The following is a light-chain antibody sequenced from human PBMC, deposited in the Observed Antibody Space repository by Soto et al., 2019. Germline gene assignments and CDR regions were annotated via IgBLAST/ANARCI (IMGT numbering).Light chain of an antibody. J-gene: IGLJ2*01. CDR3: QSYDSSLNVV. V-gene: IGLV1-40*01. Sequence: QSVLTQPPSVSGAPGQRVTISCTGGSSNIGAGYDVHWYHQLPGTAPKLLIYNNIDRSSGVPDRFSGSKSGSSASLAIAGPQSEDEGYYYCQSYDSSLNVVFGGGTKLTVL. CDR1: SSNIGAGYD. CDR2: NNI.